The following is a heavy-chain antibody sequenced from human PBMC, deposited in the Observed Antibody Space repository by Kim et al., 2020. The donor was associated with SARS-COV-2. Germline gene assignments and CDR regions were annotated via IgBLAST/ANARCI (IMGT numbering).Heavy chain of an antibody. Sequence: SRVTITVDTSKNQFSLKLSSVTAADTAVYYCARGRPNSSWPRYEYNWFDPWGQGTLVTVSS. D-gene: IGHD6-13*01. V-gene: IGHV4-34*01. J-gene: IGHJ5*02. CDR3: ARGRPNSSWPRYEYNWFDP.